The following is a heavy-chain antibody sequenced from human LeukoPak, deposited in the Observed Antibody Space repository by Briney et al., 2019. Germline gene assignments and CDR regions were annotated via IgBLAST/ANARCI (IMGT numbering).Heavy chain of an antibody. J-gene: IGHJ3*02. CDR1: GYTLTELS. D-gene: IGHD2-21*01. CDR2: FDPEDGET. Sequence: ASVKVSCKVSGYTLTELSMHWVRQAPGKGLEWMGGFDPEDGETIYAQKFQGRVTMTEDTSTDTAYMELSSLRSDDTAVYCGRQIRAGVFDIWGKGTIVTVSS. CDR3: RQIRAGVFDI. V-gene: IGHV1-24*01.